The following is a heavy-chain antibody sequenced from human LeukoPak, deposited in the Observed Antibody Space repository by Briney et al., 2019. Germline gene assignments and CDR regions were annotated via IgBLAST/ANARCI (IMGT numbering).Heavy chain of an antibody. CDR1: GGSFSGYY. Sequence: SETLSLTCAVYGGSFSGYYWSWIRQPPGKGLEWIGEINHSGSTNYNPSLKSRVTISVDTSKNQFSLKLSSVTAADTAVYYCARGNSSGWYAYFDYWGQRTLVTVSS. D-gene: IGHD6-19*01. CDR2: INHSGST. J-gene: IGHJ4*02. CDR3: ARGNSSGWYAYFDY. V-gene: IGHV4-34*01.